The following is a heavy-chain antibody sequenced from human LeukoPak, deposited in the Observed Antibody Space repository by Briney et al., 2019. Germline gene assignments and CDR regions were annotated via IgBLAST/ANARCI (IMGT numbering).Heavy chain of an antibody. CDR3: LRLRRNSDRSGYYYYYDY. V-gene: IGHV3-21*01. CDR2: ISVRSNYR. D-gene: IGHD3-22*01. Sequence: GGSLRLSCAASGYTFSDFSVNWVRQAPGKGLEWVSSISVRSNYRYYADSVRGRFTISRDDDRDSLFLQMNSLRAEDTAVYFCLRLRRNSDRSGYYYYYDYWGQGTLVTVSS. CDR1: GYTFSDFS. J-gene: IGHJ4*02.